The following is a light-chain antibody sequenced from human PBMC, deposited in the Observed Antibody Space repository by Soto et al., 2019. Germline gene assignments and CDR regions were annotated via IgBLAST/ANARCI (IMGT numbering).Light chain of an antibody. CDR1: QSLVHSDGIAY. CDR3: MQGTHWPIT. J-gene: IGKJ5*01. CDR2: KVS. Sequence: DVVMTQSPVSLPVTLGQPASISCRSNQSLVHSDGIAYFSWFQQRPGRSPRRLIYKVSNRDSGVPARFSGSGSGTDFALKISRVGAEDVGVYYCMQGTHWPITFGQGTRLEIK. V-gene: IGKV2-30*02.